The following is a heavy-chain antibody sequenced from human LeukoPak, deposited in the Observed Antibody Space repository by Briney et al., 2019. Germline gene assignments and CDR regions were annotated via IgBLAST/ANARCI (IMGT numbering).Heavy chain of an antibody. V-gene: IGHV3-11*01. Sequence: GRSLRLSCAPSGFTFSDYYVSWIRHAPGEGMEWVSYISSSGSTIYYADSVKGQFTISRDNAKNYRYLQMNGLGVEDTGVYYCASESPAQIYGMDVWGQGTTVTVSS. D-gene: IGHD6-25*01. CDR2: ISSSGSTI. CDR3: ASESPAQIYGMDV. CDR1: GFTFSDYY. J-gene: IGHJ6*02.